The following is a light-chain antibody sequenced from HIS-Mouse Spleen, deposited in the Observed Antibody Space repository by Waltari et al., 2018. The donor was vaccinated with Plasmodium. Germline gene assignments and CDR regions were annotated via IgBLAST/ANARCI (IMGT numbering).Light chain of an antibody. V-gene: IGKV1-5*03. CDR2: KAS. Sequence: DIQMTQSPSTLSASVVDRVTITCRASQSISSWLAWYKQKPGKAPKLLIYKASSLESGVPSRFSGSGSGTEFTLTISSLQPDDFATYYCQQYNSYSYTFGQGTKLEIK. CDR1: QSISSW. CDR3: QQYNSYSYT. J-gene: IGKJ2*01.